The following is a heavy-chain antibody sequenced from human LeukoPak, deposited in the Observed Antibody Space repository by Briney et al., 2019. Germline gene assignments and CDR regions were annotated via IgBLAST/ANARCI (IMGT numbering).Heavy chain of an antibody. Sequence: GESLKISCKGSGYSFTNYWIGWVRQMPGKGLEWMGIIYPGDSDIRYSPSFQGQVTISADKSISTAYLRCSSLKASDTAMYYCARGRGRQATDAFDIWGQGTMVTVSS. CDR3: ARGRGRQATDAFDI. D-gene: IGHD3-16*01. J-gene: IGHJ3*02. V-gene: IGHV5-51*01. CDR2: IYPGDSDI. CDR1: GYSFTNYW.